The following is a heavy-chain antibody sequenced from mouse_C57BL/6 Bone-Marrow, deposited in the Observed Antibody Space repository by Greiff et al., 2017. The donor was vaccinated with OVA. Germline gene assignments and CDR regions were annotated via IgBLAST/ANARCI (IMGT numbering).Heavy chain of an antibody. D-gene: IGHD1-1*01. CDR2: IDPSDSYT. CDR1: GYTFTSYW. CDR3: ARGGITFYYAMDY. J-gene: IGHJ4*01. Sequence: QVHVKQPGAELVKPGASVKLSCKASGYTFTSYWMQWVKQRPGQGLEWIGEIDPSDSYTNYNQKFKGKATLTVDTSSSTAYMQLSSLTSEDSAVYYCARGGITFYYAMDYWGQGTSVTVSS. V-gene: IGHV1-50*01.